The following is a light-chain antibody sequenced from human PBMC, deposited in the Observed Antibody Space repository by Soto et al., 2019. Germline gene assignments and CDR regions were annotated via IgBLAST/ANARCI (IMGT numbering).Light chain of an antibody. V-gene: IGKV1-27*01. CDR3: QKYNSAPWT. J-gene: IGKJ1*01. Sequence: DIQMTQSPSSLSASVGDRVIITCRASQGISNYLAWYQQKPGKVPKLLVYDASTLQSGVPSRFSGSGSGTDFTLTISSLQPEDVATYYCQKYNSAPWTFGQGTKVEIK. CDR1: QGISNY. CDR2: DAS.